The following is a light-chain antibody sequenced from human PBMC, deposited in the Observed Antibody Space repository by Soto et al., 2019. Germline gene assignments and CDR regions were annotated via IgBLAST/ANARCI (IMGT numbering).Light chain of an antibody. CDR2: DAS. Sequence: EVVMTQSPATLSVSPGERATLSCRASQSVRSNLNWYRHEPGQAPRLLIYDASTMATGIPARFSGSGSDTEFTLTISRLQSEDFAVYYCQHYNSWPLTFGGGTRVELK. V-gene: IGKV3-15*01. CDR1: QSVRSN. CDR3: QHYNSWPLT. J-gene: IGKJ4*01.